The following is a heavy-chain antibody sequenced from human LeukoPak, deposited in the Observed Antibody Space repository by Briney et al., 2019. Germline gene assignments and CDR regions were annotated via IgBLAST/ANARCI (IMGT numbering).Heavy chain of an antibody. CDR2: MNPNSGNT. V-gene: IGHV1-8*03. Sequence: GASVKVSCKASGYTFTSYDINWVRQAPGQGLEWMGWMNPNSGNTGYAQKFQGRVTITRNTSISTAYMELSSLRSEDTAVYYCATFGVIVRNNYLDYWGQGALVTVSS. CDR3: ATFGVIVRNNYLDY. J-gene: IGHJ4*02. D-gene: IGHD3-3*01. CDR1: GYTFTSYD.